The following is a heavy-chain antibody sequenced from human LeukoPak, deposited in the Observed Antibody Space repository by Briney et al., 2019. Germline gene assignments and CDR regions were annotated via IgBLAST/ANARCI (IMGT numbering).Heavy chain of an antibody. J-gene: IGHJ4*02. CDR3: ARVGYSYGFDY. D-gene: IGHD5-18*01. Sequence: SQTLSLTCTVPGGSISSGGYYWTWIRQHPGKGLEWIGYIYYSGSTYYNPSLKSRATISVDTSKNQFSLKLSSVTAADTAVYYCARVGYSYGFDYWGQGTLVTVSS. CDR2: IYYSGST. CDR1: GGSISSGGYY. V-gene: IGHV4-31*03.